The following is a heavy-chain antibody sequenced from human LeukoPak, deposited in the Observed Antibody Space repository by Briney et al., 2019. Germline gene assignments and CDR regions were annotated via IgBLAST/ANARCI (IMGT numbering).Heavy chain of an antibody. CDR2: INGSGGST. CDR3: AKGPNFFDSSGYSYAAHYYYFLDV. V-gene: IGHV3-23*01. D-gene: IGHD3-22*01. J-gene: IGHJ6*04. CDR1: GFTFSSYA. Sequence: GGSLRLSCAGSGFTFSSYAMSWVRQAPGKGLEGVSAINGSGGSTYYADSVKGRFPISRDNSNNTLYLQMNSLRAEDTAVYFCAKGPNFFDSSGYSYAAHYYYFLDVWGKGTTVRVFS.